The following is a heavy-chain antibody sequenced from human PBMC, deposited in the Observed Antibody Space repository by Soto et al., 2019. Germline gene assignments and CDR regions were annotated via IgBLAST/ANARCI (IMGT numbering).Heavy chain of an antibody. CDR2: FFSDAES. CDR3: ARVNAASSSHYYGMDA. CDR1: GFSLTNGKMG. J-gene: IGHJ6*02. Sequence: QVTLKEYGPAVVKPTETLTLTCTISGFSLTNGKMGVSWNRQAPGKALEWLAHFFSDAESSYSPSLQSRLTLSTATSGTQVVLSMTDMDPVDTGTYFCARVNAASSSHYYGMDAWGQGTTVTVSS. V-gene: IGHV2-26*03. D-gene: IGHD6-6*01.